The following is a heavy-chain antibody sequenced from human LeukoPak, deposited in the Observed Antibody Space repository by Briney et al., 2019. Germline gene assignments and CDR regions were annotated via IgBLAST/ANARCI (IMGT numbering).Heavy chain of an antibody. V-gene: IGHV3-7*04. J-gene: IGHJ6*03. Sequence: GGSLRLSCAASGFTFSSYWMSWVRQAPGKGLEWVANIKQDGSEKYYVDSVQGRFTISRDNAKNSLYLQMNSLRAEDTAVYYCAGGRHSYGPKPLYYYMDVWGKGTTVTVSS. CDR2: IKQDGSEK. D-gene: IGHD5-18*01. CDR1: GFTFSSYW. CDR3: AGGRHSYGPKPLYYYMDV.